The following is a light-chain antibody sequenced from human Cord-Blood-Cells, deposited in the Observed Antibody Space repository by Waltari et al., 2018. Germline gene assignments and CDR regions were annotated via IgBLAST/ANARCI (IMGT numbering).Light chain of an antibody. CDR1: QSVSSY. J-gene: IGKJ2*01. Sequence: EIVLTQSPATLSLSPGERATRSCRASQSVSSYLAWYQQKPGQAPRLLIYAASNRATGIPARFSCSGSGTDFTLTISSLEPEDFAVYYCQQRSNWPYTFGQGTKLEIK. V-gene: IGKV3-11*01. CDR2: AAS. CDR3: QQRSNWPYT.